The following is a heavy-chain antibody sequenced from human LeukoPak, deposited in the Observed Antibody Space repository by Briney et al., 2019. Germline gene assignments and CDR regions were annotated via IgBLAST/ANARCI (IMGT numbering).Heavy chain of an antibody. Sequence: PGGSLRLSCAASGFTFSSYWMTWVRQAPGKGLEWVGFTRSKAYGGTTEYAASVKGRFTISRDDSKSIAYLQMNSLKTEDTAVYYCTRGFLLGATHFDYWGQGTLVTVSS. V-gene: IGHV3-49*04. J-gene: IGHJ4*02. CDR1: GFTFSSYW. CDR2: TRSKAYGGTT. D-gene: IGHD1-26*01. CDR3: TRGFLLGATHFDY.